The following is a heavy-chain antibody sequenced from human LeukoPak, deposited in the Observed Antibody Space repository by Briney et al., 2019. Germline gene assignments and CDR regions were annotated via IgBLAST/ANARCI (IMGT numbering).Heavy chain of an antibody. CDR2: IYTSGST. CDR3: ARDQMWVRGVIIGRSDAFDI. D-gene: IGHD3-10*01. CDR1: GGSISSYY. J-gene: IGHJ3*02. V-gene: IGHV4-4*07. Sequence: SETLSLTCTVSGGSISSYYWSWIRQPAGKGLEWIGRIYTSGSTNYNPSLKSRVTISVDTSKNQFSLKLSSVTAADTAVYYCARDQMWVRGVIIGRSDAFDIWGQGTMVTVSS.